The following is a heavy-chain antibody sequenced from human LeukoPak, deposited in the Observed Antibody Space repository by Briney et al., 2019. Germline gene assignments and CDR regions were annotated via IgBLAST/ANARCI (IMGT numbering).Heavy chain of an antibody. Sequence: PGGSLRLSCAASRFTFSDYYMSWIRQAPGKGLEWVSYISSSGSTIYYADSVKGRFTISRDNAKNSLYLQMNSLRAEDTAVYYCARVSAAADSMFDYWGQGTLVPSPQ. CDR2: ISSSGSTI. V-gene: IGHV3-11*01. CDR1: RFTFSDYY. D-gene: IGHD6-13*01. CDR3: ARVSAAADSMFDY. J-gene: IGHJ4*02.